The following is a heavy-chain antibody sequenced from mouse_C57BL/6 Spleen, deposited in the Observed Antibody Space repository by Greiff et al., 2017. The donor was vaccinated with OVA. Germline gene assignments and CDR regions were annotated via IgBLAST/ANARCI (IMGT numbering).Heavy chain of an antibody. D-gene: IGHD4-1*01. V-gene: IGHV1-59*01. Sequence: QVQLKQPGAELVRPGTSVKLSCKASGYTFTSYWMHWVKQRPGQGLEWIGVIDPSDSYTNYNQKFKGKATLTVDTSSSTAYMQLSSLTSEDSAVYYCASRTGTRNFDYWGQGTTLTVSS. CDR2: IDPSDSYT. CDR3: ASRTGTRNFDY. J-gene: IGHJ2*01. CDR1: GYTFTSYW.